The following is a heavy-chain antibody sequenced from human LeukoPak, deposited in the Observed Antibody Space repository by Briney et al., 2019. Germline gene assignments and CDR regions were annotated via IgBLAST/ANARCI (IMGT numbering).Heavy chain of an antibody. CDR1: GFTFSSYW. J-gene: IGHJ4*02. CDR3: ARDRRNHDSSGYALDY. D-gene: IGHD3-22*01. Sequence: PGGSLRLSCAAPGFTFSSYWMSWVRQAPGKGLEWVANIKQDGSEKYYVDSVKGRFTISRDNAKNSLYLQMNSLRAEDTAVYYCARDRRNHDSSGYALDYWGQGTLVTVSS. CDR2: IKQDGSEK. V-gene: IGHV3-7*01.